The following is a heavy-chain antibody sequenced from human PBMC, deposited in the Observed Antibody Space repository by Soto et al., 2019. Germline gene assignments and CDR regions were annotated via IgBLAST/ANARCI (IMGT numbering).Heavy chain of an antibody. V-gene: IGHV4-31*03. D-gene: IGHD2-21*01. CDR3: ARVRSPSGDSFDY. CDR2: IYYSGST. J-gene: IGHJ4*02. Sequence: SETLSLTCTVSGGSISSGGYYWSWIRQHPGKGLEWIGYIYYSGSTYYNPSLKSRVTISVDTSKNQFSLKLSSVTAADTAVYYCARVRSPSGDSFDYWGQGTLVTVLL. CDR1: GGSISSGGYY.